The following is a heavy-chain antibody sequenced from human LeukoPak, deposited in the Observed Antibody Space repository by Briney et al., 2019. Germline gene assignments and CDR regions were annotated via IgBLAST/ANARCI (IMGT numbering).Heavy chain of an antibody. CDR1: GFSFSSYA. CDR2: ISGIGGST. Sequence: PGGSLSLSCAPSGFSFSSYAMSWVRQAPGRGVEWVSAISGIGGSTYYADSVTCQFTISRDNSTNTLYLQMNSLRAEDTAVYYCAKDRRLRFLELHYYFVYWGQGALVTVSS. D-gene: IGHD3-3*01. V-gene: IGHV3-23*01. J-gene: IGHJ4*02. CDR3: AKDRRLRFLELHYYFVY.